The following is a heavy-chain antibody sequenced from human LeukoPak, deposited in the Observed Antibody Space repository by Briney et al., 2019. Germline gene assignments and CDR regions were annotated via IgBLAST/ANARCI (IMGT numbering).Heavy chain of an antibody. CDR2: IKSKTDGGTT. CDR3: TTDNREDGYNYSFDAFDI. Sequence: PGGSLRLSCAASGFTFSNAWMSWVRQAPGRGLEWVGRIKSKTDGGTTDYAAPVKGRFTISRDDSKNTLYLQMNSLKTEDTAVYYCTTDNREDGYNYSFDAFDIWGQGTMVTVSS. CDR1: GFTFSNAW. V-gene: IGHV3-15*01. D-gene: IGHD5-24*01. J-gene: IGHJ3*02.